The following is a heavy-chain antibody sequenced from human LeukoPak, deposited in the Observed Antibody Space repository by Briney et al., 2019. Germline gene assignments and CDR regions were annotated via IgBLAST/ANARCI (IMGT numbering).Heavy chain of an antibody. Sequence: SETLSLTCAVYGGSFSGYYWSWIRQPPGKGLEWIGEISHGGSTNYNPSLESRVTISVDTSKNQFSLKLSSVTAADTAVYFCARKYCSATSCSYGFDVWGQGTMVTVSS. CDR3: ARKYCSATSCSYGFDV. CDR1: GGSFSGYY. V-gene: IGHV4-34*01. CDR2: ISHGGST. D-gene: IGHD2-2*01. J-gene: IGHJ3*01.